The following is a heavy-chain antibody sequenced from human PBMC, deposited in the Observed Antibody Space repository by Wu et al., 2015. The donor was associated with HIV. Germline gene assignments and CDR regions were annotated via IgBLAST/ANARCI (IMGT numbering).Heavy chain of an antibody. CDR3: ARGEAVAGRGGWFDP. V-gene: IGHV1-24*01. D-gene: IGHD6-19*01. CDR2: FDPEDGET. CDR1: GYTLTELS. J-gene: IGHJ5*02. Sequence: QVQLVQSGAEVKKPGASVKVSCKVSGYTLTELSMHWVRQAPGKGLEWMGGFDPEDGETIYAQKFQGRVTMTEDTSTDTAYMELNRLRSDDTAIYYCARGEAVAGRGGWFDPWAREPXSPVSS.